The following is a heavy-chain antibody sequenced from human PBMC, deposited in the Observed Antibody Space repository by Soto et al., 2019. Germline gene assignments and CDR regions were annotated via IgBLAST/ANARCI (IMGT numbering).Heavy chain of an antibody. CDR2: IYYSGST. Sequence: SETLSLTCTVSGGSISSYYWSWIRQPPGKGLEWIGYIYYSGSTNYNPSLKSRVTISVDTSKNQFSLKLSSVTAADTAVYYCARDRIDFWSGYSAYGMDVCGQGTTVTVSS. D-gene: IGHD3-3*01. V-gene: IGHV4-59*01. CDR3: ARDRIDFWSGYSAYGMDV. J-gene: IGHJ6*02. CDR1: GGSISSYY.